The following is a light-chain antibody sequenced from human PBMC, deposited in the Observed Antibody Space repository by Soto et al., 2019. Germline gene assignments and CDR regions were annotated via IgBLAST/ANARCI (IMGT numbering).Light chain of an antibody. CDR2: DAS. J-gene: IGKJ2*01. CDR3: QQFGTFPVT. Sequence: EIVLTQSPGILYLSPGEGASLSGRASQSVSNNKLAWYQQKPGQAPRFLIYDASSRAAGIPDRFSGSGSGTEFTLTIARLEPEDFAVYFCQQFGTFPVTFGQGTRLEI. CDR1: QSVSNNK. V-gene: IGKV3-20*01.